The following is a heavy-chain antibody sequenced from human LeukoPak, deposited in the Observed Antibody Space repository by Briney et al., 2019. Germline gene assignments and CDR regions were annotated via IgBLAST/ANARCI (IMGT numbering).Heavy chain of an antibody. CDR2: INTNTGNP. J-gene: IGHJ4*02. CDR3: ARDIVSSGWDY. V-gene: IGHV7-4-1*02. D-gene: IGHD6-19*01. CDR1: GYTFTGYF. Sequence: ASVKVSCKASGYTFTGYFMHWVRQAPGQGLEWMGWINTNTGNPTYAQGFTGRFVFSLDTSVSTAYLQISSLKAEDTAVYYCARDIVSSGWDYWGQGTLVTVSS.